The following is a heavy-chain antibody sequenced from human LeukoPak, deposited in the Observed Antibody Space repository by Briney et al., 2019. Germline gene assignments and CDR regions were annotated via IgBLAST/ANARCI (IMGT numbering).Heavy chain of an antibody. J-gene: IGHJ3*02. CDR3: ARIAAAGNAFDI. V-gene: IGHV1-18*01. Sequence: ASVKVSCKASGYTFTSYGISWVRQAPGQGLEWMGWISAYNGNTNYAQKLRGRVTMTTDTSTSTAYMELRSLRSDDTAVYYCARIAAAGNAFDIWGQGTMVTVSS. D-gene: IGHD6-13*01. CDR1: GYTFTSYG. CDR2: ISAYNGNT.